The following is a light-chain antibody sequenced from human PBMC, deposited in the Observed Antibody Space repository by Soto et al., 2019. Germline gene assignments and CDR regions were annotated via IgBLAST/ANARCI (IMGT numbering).Light chain of an antibody. J-gene: IGKJ1*01. Sequence: EIVLTQSPAPLSLSPGERAPLSCRSSQSLSSNLAWYQQKPGQAPRLLIYGASTRATDIPARFSGSGSGTEFTLTISSLQSEDFAVYSCQQYNNWPRTFGQGTMVDIK. CDR2: GAS. V-gene: IGKV3-15*01. CDR3: QQYNNWPRT. CDR1: QSLSSN.